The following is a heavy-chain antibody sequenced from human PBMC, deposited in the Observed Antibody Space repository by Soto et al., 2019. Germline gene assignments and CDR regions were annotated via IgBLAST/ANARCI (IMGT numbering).Heavy chain of an antibody. CDR3: AKDRGIQQLPLRGAFDI. D-gene: IGHD6-13*01. J-gene: IGHJ3*02. CDR1: GFTFSSYA. V-gene: IGHV3-23*01. Sequence: GGSLRLSCAASGFTFSSYAMSWVRQAPGKGLEWVSAISGSGGSTYYADSVKGRFTISRDNSKNTLYLQMNSLRAEDTAVYYCAKDRGIQQLPLRGAFDIWGQGTMVTVSS. CDR2: ISGSGGST.